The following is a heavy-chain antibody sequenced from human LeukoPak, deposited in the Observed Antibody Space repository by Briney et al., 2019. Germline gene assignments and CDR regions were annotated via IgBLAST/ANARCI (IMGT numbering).Heavy chain of an antibody. CDR2: ISGDGGST. CDR3: AKGERYYGSGSYYQLLGY. J-gene: IGHJ4*02. CDR1: GFTFDDYA. D-gene: IGHD3-10*01. V-gene: IGHV3-43*02. Sequence: PGGSLRLSCAASGFTFDDYAMHWDRQAPGKGLEWVSLISGDGGSTYYADSVKGRFTISRDNSKNSLYLQMNSLRTEDTALYYCAKGERYYGSGSYYQLLGYWGQGTLVTVSS.